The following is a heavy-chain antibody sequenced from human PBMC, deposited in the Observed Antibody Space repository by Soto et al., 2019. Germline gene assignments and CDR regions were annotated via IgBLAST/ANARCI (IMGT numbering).Heavy chain of an antibody. CDR1: GFTFSSYD. J-gene: IGHJ4*02. CDR2: ISYDGSNK. D-gene: IGHD1-26*01. Sequence: GGCLRLSCAASGFTFSSYDMYWVRQAPGKGLEWVAVISYDGSNKYYADSVKGRFTLSRDNSKNALYLQMNSLRAGDTAVYYCAKGSYSGVYSDFDYWGQGTRVTVSS. V-gene: IGHV3-30*18. CDR3: AKGSYSGVYSDFDY.